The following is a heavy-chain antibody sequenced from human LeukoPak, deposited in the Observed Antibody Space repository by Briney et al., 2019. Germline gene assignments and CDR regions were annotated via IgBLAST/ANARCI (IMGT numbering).Heavy chain of an antibody. V-gene: IGHV3-23*01. CDR3: AKRGSYGDYTRYFDY. CDR2: ISGSGGTT. J-gene: IGHJ4*02. D-gene: IGHD4-17*01. CDR1: GFTFSSYA. Sequence: GGSLRLSCAASGFTFSSYAMSWVRQAPGKGLEWVSAISGSGGTTYYADSVKGRLTIYRENAKNTVYLQMNSLRAEDTAVYYCAKRGSYGDYTRYFDYWGQGTLVTVSS.